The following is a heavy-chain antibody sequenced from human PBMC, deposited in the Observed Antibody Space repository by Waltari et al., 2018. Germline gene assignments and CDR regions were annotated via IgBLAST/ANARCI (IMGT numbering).Heavy chain of an antibody. CDR2: IYYSGST. Sequence: WSWIRQPPGKGLEWIGYIYYSGSTNYNPSLKSRVTISVDTSKNQFSLKLSSVTAADTAVYYCARGGRVVRGGFDPWGQGTLVTVSS. J-gene: IGHJ5*02. V-gene: IGHV4-59*01. CDR3: ARGGRVVRGGFDP. D-gene: IGHD3-10*01.